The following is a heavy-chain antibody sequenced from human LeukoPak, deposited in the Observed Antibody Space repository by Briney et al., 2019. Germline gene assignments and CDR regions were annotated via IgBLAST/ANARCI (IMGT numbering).Heavy chain of an antibody. Sequence: PGGSLRLSCAASEFTFTSYEMNWVRQAPGKGLEWVSYITISGSTIYYADSVKGRFTISRDNAKNSLYLQMNSLRAGDTAVYYCARTTSFDYWGQGTLVTVSS. J-gene: IGHJ4*02. V-gene: IGHV3-48*03. CDR1: EFTFTSYE. CDR3: ARTTSFDY. D-gene: IGHD1-1*01. CDR2: ITISGSTI.